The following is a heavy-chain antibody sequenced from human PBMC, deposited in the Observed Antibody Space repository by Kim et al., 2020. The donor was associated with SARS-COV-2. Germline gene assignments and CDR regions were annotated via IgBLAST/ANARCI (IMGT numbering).Heavy chain of an antibody. D-gene: IGHD4-17*01. CDR2: IYYSGST. Sequence: SETLSLTCTVSGGSISSTNYYWGWIRQPPGKGLEWIGSIYYSGSTYYNPSLKSRVTISVDTSKNHFSLKLSSVTAADAAVYYCARGRDDYGGSGVDYWGQGTLVTFSS. CDR1: GGSISSTNYY. J-gene: IGHJ4*02. CDR3: ARGRDDYGGSGVDY. V-gene: IGHV4-39*02.